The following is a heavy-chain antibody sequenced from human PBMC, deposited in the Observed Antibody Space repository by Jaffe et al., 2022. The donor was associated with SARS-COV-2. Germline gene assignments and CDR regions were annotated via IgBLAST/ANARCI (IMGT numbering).Heavy chain of an antibody. CDR2: ISGSGGST. CDR1: GFTFSSYA. Sequence: EVQLLESGGGLVQPGGSLRLSCAASGFTFSSYAMSWVRQAPGKGLEWVSAISGSGGSTYYADSVKGRFTISRDNSKNTLYLQMNSLRAEDTAVYYCAKDRGEGELYDYYGMDVWGQGTTVTVSS. V-gene: IGHV3-23*01. D-gene: IGHD3-16*01. J-gene: IGHJ6*02. CDR3: AKDRGEGELYDYYGMDV.